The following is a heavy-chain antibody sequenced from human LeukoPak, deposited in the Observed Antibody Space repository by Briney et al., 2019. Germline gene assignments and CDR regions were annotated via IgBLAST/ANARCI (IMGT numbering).Heavy chain of an antibody. Sequence: SVKVSCKASGGTFSSYAISWVRQAPGQGLEWMGRIIPILGIANYAQKFQGRVTITADKSTSTAYMELSRLRSDDTAVYYCARAHYYFDRGSWFDPWGQGTLVTVSS. CDR2: IIPILGIA. V-gene: IGHV1-69*04. D-gene: IGHD3-22*01. J-gene: IGHJ5*02. CDR3: ARAHYYFDRGSWFDP. CDR1: GGTFSSYA.